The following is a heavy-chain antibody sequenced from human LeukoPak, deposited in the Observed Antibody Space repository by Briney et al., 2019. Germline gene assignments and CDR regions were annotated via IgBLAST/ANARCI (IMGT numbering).Heavy chain of an antibody. CDR1: GFTFSSYA. CDR3: AKGSPSIAVASYDY. D-gene: IGHD6-19*01. CDR2: ISVSGFST. V-gene: IGHV3-23*01. Sequence: PGGSLRLSCAASGFTFSSYAMSWVRQAPGKGLEWVSGISVSGFSTYYADSVKGRFTIPRDNSKNTLYLQMNRLRAEDTAVYYCAKGSPSIAVASYDYWGKGNLVTASS. J-gene: IGHJ4*02.